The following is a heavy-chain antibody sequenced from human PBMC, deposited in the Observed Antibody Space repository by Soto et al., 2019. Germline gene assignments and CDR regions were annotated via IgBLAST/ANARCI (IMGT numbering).Heavy chain of an antibody. CDR1: GFTFSDYA. V-gene: IGHV3-30*18. J-gene: IGHJ4*02. CDR2: ISDDGTRK. Sequence: QVQLVESGGGVVQPGKSVRLSCAAAGFTFSDYAMHWVRQAPGKGLEWVAGISDDGTRKYYADSVKGRFTISRDNSKNTLYLKMSILRPEDTAVYHCAKVREYLVLLVSLGSWGQGTLVTVSS. CDR3: AKVREYLVLLVSLGS. D-gene: IGHD2-8*01.